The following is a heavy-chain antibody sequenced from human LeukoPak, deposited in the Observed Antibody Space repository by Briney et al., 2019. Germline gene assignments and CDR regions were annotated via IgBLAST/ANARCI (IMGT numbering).Heavy chain of an antibody. D-gene: IGHD1-26*01. CDR1: GFTFSSYG. Sequence: PGGSLRLSCAASGFTFSSYGMHWVRQAPGKGLEWVAVIWYDGSNKYYADSVKGRFIISRDNSKNTLYLQMNSLRAEDTAVYYCASGEAWLMGATEFDYWGQGTLVTVSS. J-gene: IGHJ4*02. CDR3: ASGEAWLMGATEFDY. V-gene: IGHV3-33*01. CDR2: IWYDGSNK.